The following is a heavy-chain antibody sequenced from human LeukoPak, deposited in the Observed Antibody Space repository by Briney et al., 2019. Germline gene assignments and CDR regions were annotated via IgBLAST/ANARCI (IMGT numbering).Heavy chain of an antibody. CDR3: ARDGSGWSVY. CDR2: IKQDGTEK. J-gene: IGHJ4*02. CDR1: GFTFRGYW. Sequence: TGVSLRLSCAASGFTFRGYWMSWLRQAPGKGLEWVANIKQDGTEKYWDSVKGRFIISRDNAKKSLYLQMNSLRAEDTAVYYCARDGSGWSVYWGQGTLVTVSS. D-gene: IGHD6-19*01. V-gene: IGHV3-7*01.